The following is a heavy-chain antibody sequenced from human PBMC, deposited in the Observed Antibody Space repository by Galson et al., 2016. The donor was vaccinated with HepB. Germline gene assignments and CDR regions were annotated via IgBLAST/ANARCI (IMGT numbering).Heavy chain of an antibody. CDR1: GFTFSSDS. V-gene: IGHV3-21*04. CDR3: VKVGSAIAVTGYFDN. CDR2: ISRSSSLI. D-gene: IGHD6-19*01. Sequence: SLRLSCADSGFTFSSDSMNWVRQAPGKGLEWISSISRSSSLIYYADSVTGRFTISRDNAKRSLYLQMNSLRPEDTAIYYCVKVGSAIAVTGYFDNWGQGTLVSVSS. J-gene: IGHJ4*02.